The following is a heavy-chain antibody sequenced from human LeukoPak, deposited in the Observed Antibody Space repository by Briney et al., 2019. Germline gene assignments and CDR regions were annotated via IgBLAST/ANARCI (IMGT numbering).Heavy chain of an antibody. V-gene: IGHV3-9*01. CDR1: GFNISDYG. D-gene: IGHD2-21*02. CDR2: ISWYNITG. J-gene: IGHJ3*02. Sequence: GGSLRLSCAVSGFNISDYGIYWVRQPPGPGLGRDSGISWYNITGAYADAVKGRFTISRDNDKKSLYMEMDRLRPENTALYYWVKDFIQSAGAGGYWIGGESFEMWGQGKMVTVSP. CDR3: VKDFIQSAGAGGYWIGGESFEM.